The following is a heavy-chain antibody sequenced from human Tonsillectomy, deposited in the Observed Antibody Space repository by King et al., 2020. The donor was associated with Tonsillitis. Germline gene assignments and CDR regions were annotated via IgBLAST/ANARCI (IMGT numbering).Heavy chain of an antibody. CDR3: AKEIEADYYYYGMDV. CDR2: ISYDETNE. CDR1: GFTFSSFG. J-gene: IGHJ6*02. V-gene: IGHV3-30*18. Sequence: VQLVESGGGVVHPGGALRLSCAASGFTFSSFGMHWVRQAPGKGLEWVALISYDETNESYADSVKGRFTISRDNFKNTLFLQMNSLRAEDTALYFCAKEIEADYYYYGMDVWGQGTTVTVSS. D-gene: IGHD2/OR15-2a*01.